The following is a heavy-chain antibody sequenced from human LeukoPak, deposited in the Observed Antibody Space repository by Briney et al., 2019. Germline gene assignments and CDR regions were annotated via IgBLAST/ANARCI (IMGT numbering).Heavy chain of an antibody. V-gene: IGHV3-48*03. CDR1: GFTFSSYE. J-gene: IGHJ4*02. CDR2: ISSSGSTI. D-gene: IGHD3-22*01. CDR3: ARGENYYDSTGPPWNDY. Sequence: GSLRLSCAASGFTFSSYEMNWVRQAPGKGLEWVSYISSSGSTIYYADSVKGRFTISRDNAKNSLYLQMNSLRAEDTAVYYCARGENYYDSTGPPWNDYWGQGTLVTVSS.